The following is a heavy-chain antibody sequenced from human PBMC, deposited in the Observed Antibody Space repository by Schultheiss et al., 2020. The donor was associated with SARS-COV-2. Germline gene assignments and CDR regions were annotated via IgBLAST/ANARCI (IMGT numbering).Heavy chain of an antibody. CDR2: IYPADSDN. J-gene: IGHJ4*02. V-gene: IGHV5-51*01. Sequence: GESLKISCKGSGYSFTSYWIAWVRQMPGKGLEFMGIIYPADSDNRYSPSFQGHVSISVDKSVNTAYLQWSSLKASDTAVYYCARPLYSTLTSYQAYFDYWGQGTLVTVSS. CDR3: ARPLYSTLTSYQAYFDY. CDR1: GYSFTSYW. D-gene: IGHD3-9*01.